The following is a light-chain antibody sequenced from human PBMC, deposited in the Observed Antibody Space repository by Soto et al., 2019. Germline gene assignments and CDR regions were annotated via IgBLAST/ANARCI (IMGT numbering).Light chain of an antibody. CDR1: QSISSA. CDR2: GAS. Sequence: EIVLTQSPATLSLSPGDRAILSCRASQSISSALAWYQQKPGQAPRLLIYGASSRATGIPDRFSGSGSGTDFTLTISRLEPEDFAVYYCKQYGSSPITFGQGTRLEIK. CDR3: KQYGSSPIT. J-gene: IGKJ5*01. V-gene: IGKV3-20*01.